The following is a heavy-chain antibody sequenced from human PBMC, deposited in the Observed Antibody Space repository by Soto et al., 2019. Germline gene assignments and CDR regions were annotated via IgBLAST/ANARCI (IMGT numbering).Heavy chain of an antibody. CDR1: GFTFSIYA. D-gene: IGHD3-16*01. CDR3: AKVEYYDYVWGSHLPFDY. CDR2: ISGSGGST. Sequence: LSLSFAASGFTFSIYAMSWVRQAPLKGLEWVSAISGSGGSTYYADSVKGRFTISRDNSKNTLYLQMNSLRAEDTAVYYCAKVEYYDYVWGSHLPFDYWGQGTLVTVSS. J-gene: IGHJ4*02. V-gene: IGHV3-23*01.